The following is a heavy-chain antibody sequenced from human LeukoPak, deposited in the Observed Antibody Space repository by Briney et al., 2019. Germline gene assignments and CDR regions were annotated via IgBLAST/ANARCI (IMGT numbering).Heavy chain of an antibody. CDR2: IYSGGST. Sequence: GGSLRLSCAASGFTVSSNYMSWVRQAPGKGLEWVSVIYSGGSTYYADSVKGRFTISRDNSKSTLYLQMNSLRAEDTAVYYCARGYSYGIYYFDYWGQGTLVTVSS. CDR1: GFTVSSNY. CDR3: ARGYSYGIYYFDY. V-gene: IGHV3-53*01. J-gene: IGHJ4*02. D-gene: IGHD5-18*01.